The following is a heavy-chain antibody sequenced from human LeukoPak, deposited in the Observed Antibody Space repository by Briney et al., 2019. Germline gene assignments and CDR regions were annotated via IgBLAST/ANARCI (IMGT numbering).Heavy chain of an antibody. V-gene: IGHV4-39*01. D-gene: IGHD1-26*01. CDR2: IYDSGST. CDR3: ARQEQVVGDAY. CDR1: GGSVRSDRYY. Sequence: PSETLSLTRTVSGGSVRSDRYYWGWIRQPPGKALEWIGNIYDSGSTYYNPSLTSRVTISVDASKNQFSLKLSSVTAADTAVYYGARQEQVVGDAYWGQGTLVTVSS. J-gene: IGHJ4*02.